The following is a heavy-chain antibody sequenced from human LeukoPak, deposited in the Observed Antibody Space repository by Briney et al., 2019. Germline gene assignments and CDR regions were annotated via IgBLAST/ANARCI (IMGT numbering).Heavy chain of an antibody. CDR1: GFTFDDYA. V-gene: IGHV3-9*01. Sequence: GRSLRLSCAAPGFTFDDYAMHWVRQAPGKGLEWVSGISWNSGSIGYADSVKGRFTISRDNAKNSLYLQMNSLRAEDTALNYCAKDKRSGYYYYMDVWGKGTTVTVPS. CDR3: AKDKRSGYYYYMDV. D-gene: IGHD3-3*01. CDR2: ISWNSGSI. J-gene: IGHJ6*03.